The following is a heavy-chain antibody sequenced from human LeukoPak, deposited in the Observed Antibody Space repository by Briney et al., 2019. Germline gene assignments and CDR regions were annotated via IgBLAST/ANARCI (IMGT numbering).Heavy chain of an antibody. CDR2: IGKAGNGD. D-gene: IGHD2/OR15-2a*01. CDR1: GFSFSSYW. J-gene: IGHJ4*02. CDR3: ARDLDFHNFDY. V-gene: IGHV3-7*01. Sequence: GGSLRLSCAASGFSFSSYWMTWVRRAPGKGLEWVANIGKAGNGDYYVDSVKGRFTISRDNAKNSVYLQMNSLRVEDTAVYYCARDLDFHNFDYWGQGALVTVSS.